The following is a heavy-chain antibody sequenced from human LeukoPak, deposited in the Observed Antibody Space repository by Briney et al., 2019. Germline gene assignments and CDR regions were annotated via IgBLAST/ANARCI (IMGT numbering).Heavy chain of an antibody. CDR3: ASRPFETTVVPWDFY. J-gene: IGHJ4*02. CDR1: GYNFNTYW. D-gene: IGHD4-23*01. Sequence: GESLKISCKGSGYNFNTYWVAWVRQLPGKGLKGLGIIRPVNSDMRYSPSFQGQVTISADRSINTAYLQWSSLKASDTAMYYCASRPFETTVVPWDFYWGQGTQVTVSS. CDR2: IRPVNSDM. V-gene: IGHV5-51*01.